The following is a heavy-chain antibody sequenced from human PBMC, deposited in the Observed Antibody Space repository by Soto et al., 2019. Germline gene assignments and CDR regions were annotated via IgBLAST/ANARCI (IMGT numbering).Heavy chain of an antibody. CDR1: GGTFSSYA. CDR3: AREMILVVPAAIGHDAFDI. J-gene: IGHJ3*02. CDR2: IIPIFGTA. D-gene: IGHD2-2*02. Sequence: GSSVKVSCKASGGTFSSYAISWVRQAPGQGLEWMGGIIPIFGTANYAQKFQGRVTITADESTSTAYMELSSLRSEDTAVYYCAREMILVVPAAIGHDAFDIWGQATLVTLSS. V-gene: IGHV1-69*13.